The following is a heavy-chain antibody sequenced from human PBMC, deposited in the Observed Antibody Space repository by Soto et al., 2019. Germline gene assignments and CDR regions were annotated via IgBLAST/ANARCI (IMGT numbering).Heavy chain of an antibody. CDR2: ISAYNGNT. CDR3: ARDLDVAVAGKESRDY. Sequence: QVQLVQSGAEVKKPGASVKVSCKASGYTFTSYGISWARQAPGQGLEWMGWISAYNGNTNYAQKLQGRVTMTTDTSTSTAYMELRSLRSDDTAVYYCARDLDVAVAGKESRDYWGQGTLVTVSS. J-gene: IGHJ4*02. D-gene: IGHD6-19*01. V-gene: IGHV1-18*01. CDR1: GYTFTSYG.